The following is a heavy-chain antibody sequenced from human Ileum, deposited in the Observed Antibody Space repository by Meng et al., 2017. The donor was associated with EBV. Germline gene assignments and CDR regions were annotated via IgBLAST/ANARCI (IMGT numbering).Heavy chain of an antibody. CDR2: MSYSGST. J-gene: IGHJ4*02. CDR1: GGSVSSAHSF. CDR3: AGDPHSGSPH. Sequence: QVQLQEPGPGLVKPSETLSLTGTVSGGSVSSAHSFWTWIRQPPGKGLEWIGYMSYSGSTNYSPPLESRVTISVDTSKNQFSLKLSSVTAADTAVYYCAGDPHSGSPHWGQGTLVTVSS. V-gene: IGHV4-61*01. D-gene: IGHD1-26*01.